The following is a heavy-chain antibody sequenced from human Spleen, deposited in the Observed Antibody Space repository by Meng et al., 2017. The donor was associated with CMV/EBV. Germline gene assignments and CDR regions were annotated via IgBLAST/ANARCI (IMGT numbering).Heavy chain of an antibody. CDR2: IYHSGST. D-gene: IGHD4-17*01. V-gene: IGHV4-4*02. CDR1: GRSISSSNW. J-gene: IGHJ4*02. Sequence: SGRSISSSNWWSWVRQPPGKGLEWIGEIYHSGSTNYNPSLKSRVTISVDKSKNQFSLKLSSVAAADTAVYYCARVPPEYGDYGFDYWGQGTLVTVSS. CDR3: ARVPPEYGDYGFDY.